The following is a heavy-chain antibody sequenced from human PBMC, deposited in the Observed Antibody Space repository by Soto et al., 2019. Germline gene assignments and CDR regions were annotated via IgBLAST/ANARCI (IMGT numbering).Heavy chain of an antibody. CDR2: ISYDGSLE. V-gene: IGHV3-30*04. CDR3: ARAAYASSWNWFDP. J-gene: IGHJ5*02. D-gene: IGHD6-13*01. CDR1: GFNFRSYA. Sequence: GGSLRLSCAASGFNFRSYAIRWVRQAPGKGLEWVAVISYDGSLEYYGDSVKGRFTISRDNSKNTLYLQMSSLRGEDTAVYYWARAAYASSWNWFDPGGQEPLVTFSS.